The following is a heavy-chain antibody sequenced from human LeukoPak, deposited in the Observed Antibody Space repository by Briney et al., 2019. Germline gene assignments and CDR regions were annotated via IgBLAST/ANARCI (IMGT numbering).Heavy chain of an antibody. J-gene: IGHJ5*02. Sequence: SETLSLTCAVYGGSFNAYYWTWLRQPPGKGLEWIGEINHSGSTNYNPSLKSRVTISVDTSKNQFSLKLSSVTAADTAVYYCARYGPHDYSNFYWFGPWGQGTLVTVSS. V-gene: IGHV4-34*01. CDR3: ARYGPHDYSNFYWFGP. CDR1: GGSFNAYY. CDR2: INHSGST. D-gene: IGHD4-4*01.